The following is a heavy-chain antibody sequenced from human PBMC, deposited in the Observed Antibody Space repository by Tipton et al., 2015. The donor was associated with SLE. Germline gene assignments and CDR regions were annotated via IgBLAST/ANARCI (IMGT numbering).Heavy chain of an antibody. CDR3: ASRSINSGWFLDAFDM. Sequence: TLSLTCTVSGGSISSYYWIWIRQPPGKGLEYVGDVFYTGSTTYNPSLRSRVTISVDTSKNQFSLKLTSVTAADTALYYCASRSINSGWFLDAFDMWGQGTLVTVSS. CDR1: GGSISSYY. D-gene: IGHD6-19*01. CDR2: VFYTGST. V-gene: IGHV4-59*08. J-gene: IGHJ3*02.